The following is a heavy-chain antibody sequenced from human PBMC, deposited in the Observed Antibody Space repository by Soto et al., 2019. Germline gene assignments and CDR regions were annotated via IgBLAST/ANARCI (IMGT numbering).Heavy chain of an antibody. D-gene: IGHD6-19*01. CDR3: ARRGAVAGLHS. Sequence: EVQLVESGGGLVQPGGSLRVSCAASGFTFSSYWMHWVRQAPGKGLVWVSRINGDGSSTSYADSVKGRFTISRDNAKNTLYLQMNRLRGEDTAIYYCARRGAVAGLHSGGQGTLVPVSS. CDR1: GFTFSSYW. CDR2: INGDGSST. V-gene: IGHV3-74*01. J-gene: IGHJ5*01.